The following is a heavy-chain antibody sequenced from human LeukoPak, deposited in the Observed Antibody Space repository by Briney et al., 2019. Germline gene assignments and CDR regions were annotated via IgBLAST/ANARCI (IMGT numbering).Heavy chain of an antibody. CDR2: INPNSGGT. J-gene: IGHJ4*02. CDR1: GYIFTGYY. Sequence: ASVKVSCKASGYIFTGYYMHWLRQAPGQGLEWMGWINPNSGGTDYAQKFQGRVTMTRDTSISTAYMELRSLRSDDTAVYYCARDRSPYYYGSGSYWRYWGQGTLVTVSS. D-gene: IGHD3-10*01. CDR3: ARDRSPYYYGSGSYWRY. V-gene: IGHV1-2*02.